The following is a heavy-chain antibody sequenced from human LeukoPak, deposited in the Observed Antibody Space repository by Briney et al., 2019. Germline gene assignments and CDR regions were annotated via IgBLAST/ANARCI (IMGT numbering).Heavy chain of an antibody. J-gene: IGHJ5*02. V-gene: IGHV4-39*01. CDR2: IYYTGST. D-gene: IGHD6-13*01. CDR3: ARHDRHGSTWYMNWFDP. CDR1: GGSIGSTSYF. Sequence: PSETLSLTCTVSGGSIGSTSYFWGWIRQPPGKGLEWIGNIYYTGSTYYNPSLKSRVSVSVDTSKNQFSLKLSSVTAADTAVYYCARHDRHGSTWYMNWFDPWGQGTLVTVSS.